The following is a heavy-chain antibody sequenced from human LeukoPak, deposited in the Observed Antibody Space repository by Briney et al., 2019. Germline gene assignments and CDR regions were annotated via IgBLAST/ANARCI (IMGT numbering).Heavy chain of an antibody. Sequence: GGSLRLSCTASGFTFGDYAMSWFRQAPGKGLEWVGFIRSKAYGGTTEYAASVKGRFTISRDDSKSIAYLQMNSLKTEDTAVYYCTRDLTYGSSGYYRHGPFDCWGQGTLVTVSS. J-gene: IGHJ4*02. CDR1: GFTFGDYA. V-gene: IGHV3-49*03. D-gene: IGHD3-22*01. CDR3: TRDLTYGSSGYYRHGPFDC. CDR2: IRSKAYGGTT.